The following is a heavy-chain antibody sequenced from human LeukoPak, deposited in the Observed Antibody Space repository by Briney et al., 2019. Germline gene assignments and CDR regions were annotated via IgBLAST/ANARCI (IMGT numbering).Heavy chain of an antibody. D-gene: IGHD2-15*01. J-gene: IGHJ4*02. Sequence: SETLSLTCAVCGGSFSDYYWAWVRQSPGKGLEWIGQVSHTGSTNNNPSLKSRVRISADTSKNQFSLRLSSVTAADTAVYYCARDGGYCGDGGCYTDYWSQGTLVTVSS. CDR1: GGSFSDYY. CDR3: ARDGGYCGDGGCYTDY. CDR2: VSHTGST. V-gene: IGHV4-34*01.